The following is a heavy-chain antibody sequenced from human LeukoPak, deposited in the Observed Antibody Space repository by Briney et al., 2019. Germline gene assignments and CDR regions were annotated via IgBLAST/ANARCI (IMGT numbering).Heavy chain of an antibody. J-gene: IGHJ4*02. CDR1: GGSISSSSYY. CDR3: ARLVGSSWYHEVLLGRDY. D-gene: IGHD6-13*01. Sequence: PSETLSLTCTVSGGSISSSSYYWGWIRQPPGKGLAWIGYLYYRGSTYYNPSLKSRVTISVDTSKNQFSLKLSSVTAADTAVYYCARLVGSSWYHEVLLGRDYWGQGTLVTVSS. CDR2: LYYRGST. V-gene: IGHV4-39*01.